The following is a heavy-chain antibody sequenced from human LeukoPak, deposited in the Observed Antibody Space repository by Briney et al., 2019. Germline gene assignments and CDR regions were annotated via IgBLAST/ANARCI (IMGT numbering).Heavy chain of an antibody. CDR1: RFSFSNHS. J-gene: IGHJ4*02. V-gene: IGHV3-48*01. D-gene: IGHD3-3*01. CDR3: ARMSGSRLPGN. CDR2: ISNSGSAK. Sequence: PGGSLRLSCPASRFSFSNHSMNWVRQAPGKGLEWVSYISNSGSAKYYAASVKGRFTISRDNGKNSLYLQMNSLRAEDTAVYYCARMSGSRLPGNWGQGTLVTVSS.